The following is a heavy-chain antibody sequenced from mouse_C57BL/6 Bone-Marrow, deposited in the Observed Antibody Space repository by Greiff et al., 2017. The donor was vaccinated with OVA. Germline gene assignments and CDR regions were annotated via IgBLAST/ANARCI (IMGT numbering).Heavy chain of an antibody. CDR2: ISSGSSTI. J-gene: IGHJ3*01. Sequence: EVKLMESGGGLVKPGGSLKLSCAASGFTFSDYGMHWVRQAPEKGLEWVAYISSGSSTINYAEKVKGRSTFSTDNAKNTLFLPMTSLASEDTAMYYCAGSLDSPFAYWGQGTLVTVSA. D-gene: IGHD3-2*01. CDR3: AGSLDSPFAY. CDR1: GFTFSDYG. V-gene: IGHV5-17*01.